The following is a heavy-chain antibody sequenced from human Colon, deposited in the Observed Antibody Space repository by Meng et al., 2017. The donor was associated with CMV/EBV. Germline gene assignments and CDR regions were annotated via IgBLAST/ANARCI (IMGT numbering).Heavy chain of an antibody. V-gene: IGHV3-21*01. CDR1: GFTFSNCS. D-gene: IGHD2-15*01. CDR3: AKDRTTLGYCSGGSCSGGPPDF. Sequence: GGSLRLSCAASGFTFSNCSMNWVRQAPGKGLEWVSSISSTSSYIYYADSVKGRFTISRDNAKNSLYLQMNSLRAEDTAVYYCAKDRTTLGYCSGGSCSGGPPDFWGHGTLVTVSS. CDR2: ISSTSSYI. J-gene: IGHJ4*03.